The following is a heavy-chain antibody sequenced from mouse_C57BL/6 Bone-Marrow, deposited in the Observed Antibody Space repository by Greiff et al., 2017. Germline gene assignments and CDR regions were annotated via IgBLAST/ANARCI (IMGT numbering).Heavy chain of an antibody. CDR1: GYTFTSYW. CDR3: ARSSDGYYRY. V-gene: IGHV1-69*01. J-gene: IGHJ2*01. CDR2: IDPSDSYT. D-gene: IGHD2-3*01. Sequence: VQLVESGAELVMPGASVKLSCKASGYTFTSYWMHWVKQRPGQGLEWIGEIDPSDSYTNYNQKFKGKSTLTVDKSSSTAYMQLSSLTSEDSEVYYCARSSDGYYRYWGQGTTLTVSS.